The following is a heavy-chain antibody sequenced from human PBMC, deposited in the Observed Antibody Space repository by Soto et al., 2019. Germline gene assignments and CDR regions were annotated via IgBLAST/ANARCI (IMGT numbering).Heavy chain of an antibody. CDR1: GFTSSNAW. D-gene: IGHD3-10*01. J-gene: IGHJ4*02. Sequence: GGPLRLSCAVSGFTSSNAWMSWVRQAQGKGLEWVGRIKSKTDGGTADYAAPVKGRFTISRDDSKNTLYLQMNSLRTEDTAVYYCTTYGSGTSYTYYFDYWGQGTLVTVSS. CDR3: TTYGSGTSYTYYFDY. CDR2: IKSKTDGGTA. V-gene: IGHV3-15*01.